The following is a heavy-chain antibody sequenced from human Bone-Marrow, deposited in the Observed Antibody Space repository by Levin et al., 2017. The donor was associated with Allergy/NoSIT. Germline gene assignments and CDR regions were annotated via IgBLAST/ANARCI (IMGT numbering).Heavy chain of an antibody. CDR1: GGSISSYY. Sequence: PSETLSLTCTVSGGSISSYYWSWIRQPPGKGLEWIGYIYYSGSTNYNPSLKSRVTISVDTSKNQFSLKLSSVTAADTAIYYCAREPNLQYCSRTGCDPVLDIWGRGTMVTVSS. CDR2: IYYSGST. V-gene: IGHV4-59*01. J-gene: IGHJ3*02. D-gene: IGHD2-2*01. CDR3: AREPNLQYCSRTGCDPVLDI.